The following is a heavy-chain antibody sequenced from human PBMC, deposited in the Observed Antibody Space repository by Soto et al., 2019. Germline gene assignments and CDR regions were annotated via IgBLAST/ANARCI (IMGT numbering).Heavy chain of an antibody. V-gene: IGHV1-2*02. D-gene: IGHD6-19*01. CDR2: INPNSGGT. Sequence: ASVKVSCKASGYTFTGYYMHWVRQAPGQGLEWMGWINPNSGGTNYAQKFQRRVTMTRDTSISTAYMELSRLRSDDTAVYYCARDSGGSGIAVAGIDAFDIWGQGTMVTVSS. J-gene: IGHJ3*02. CDR3: ARDSGGSGIAVAGIDAFDI. CDR1: GYTFTGYY.